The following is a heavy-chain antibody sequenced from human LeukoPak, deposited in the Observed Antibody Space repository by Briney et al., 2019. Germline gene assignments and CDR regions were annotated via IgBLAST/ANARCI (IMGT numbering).Heavy chain of an antibody. V-gene: IGHV3-21*01. CDR1: GFSFSSYS. CDR3: AEVPNYYYYYNMDV. CDR2: ISSASNYI. Sequence: GGSLRLSCAASGFSFSSYSMNWVRQAPGKGLEWVSSISSASNYIYYAVSVKVRFTISRDNTKNSLYLQMNSLRAEDTAVYYCAEVPNYYYYYNMDVWARGPRSPSP. J-gene: IGHJ6*03. D-gene: IGHD2-2*01.